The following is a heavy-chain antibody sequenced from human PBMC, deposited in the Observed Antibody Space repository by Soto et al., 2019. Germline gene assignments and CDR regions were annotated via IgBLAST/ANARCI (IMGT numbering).Heavy chain of an antibody. D-gene: IGHD2-2*01. CDR3: ARGPIVVPDENWFDP. V-gene: IGHV4-30-2*01. J-gene: IGHJ5*02. Sequence: SETLSLTCAVSGGSISSGGYSWSWIRQPPGKGLEWIGYIYHSGNTYYNPSLKSRVTISVDRSKNQFSLKLSSVTAADTAVYYCARGPIVVPDENWFDPWGQGALVTVSS. CDR1: GGSISSGGYS. CDR2: IYHSGNT.